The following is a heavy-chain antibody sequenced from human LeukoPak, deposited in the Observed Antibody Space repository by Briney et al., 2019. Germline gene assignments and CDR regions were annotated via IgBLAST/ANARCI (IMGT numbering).Heavy chain of an antibody. D-gene: IGHD2-2*01. CDR2: IYPGDSDT. CDR1: GYSFTSYW. V-gene: IGHV5-51*01. CDR3: ASPPTRECSSISCPLSY. Sequence: GESLKISCKGSGYSFTSYWIGWVRQMPGKGLEWMGIIYPGDSDTRYSPSFQGQVTISVDKSVGAAYLQWSSLKASDTAMYYCASPPTRECSSISCPLSYWGQGTLVTVSS. J-gene: IGHJ4*02.